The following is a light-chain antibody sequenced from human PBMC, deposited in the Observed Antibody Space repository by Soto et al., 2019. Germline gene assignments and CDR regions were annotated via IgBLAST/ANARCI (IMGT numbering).Light chain of an antibody. V-gene: IGKV1-39*01. Sequence: DIHVTQSPSSLSASVGDRVTLTCRTSQHVATYLNWYQQKSGRAPTLLIYSSSGLQPGVSPRFSGSGSGTDFTLTISSLQSEDFATYFCQQTDSVPPTFGQGTTVDFK. J-gene: IGKJ1*01. CDR2: SSS. CDR3: QQTDSVPPT. CDR1: QHVATY.